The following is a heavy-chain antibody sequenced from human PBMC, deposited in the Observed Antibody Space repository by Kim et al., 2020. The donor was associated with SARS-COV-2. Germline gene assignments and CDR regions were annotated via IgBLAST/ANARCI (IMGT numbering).Heavy chain of an antibody. J-gene: IGHJ4*02. V-gene: IGHV4-31*02. CDR3: ARYRGIPMASGGFDY. Sequence: PALKSRVTQSVDTYKNLFPLKLSSVTAADTAVYYCARYRGIPMASGGFDYWGQGTLVTVSS. D-gene: IGHD3-10*01.